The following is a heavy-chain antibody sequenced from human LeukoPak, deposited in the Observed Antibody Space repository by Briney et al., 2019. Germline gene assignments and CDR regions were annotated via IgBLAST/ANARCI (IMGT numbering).Heavy chain of an antibody. V-gene: IGHV4-34*01. D-gene: IGHD3-22*01. CDR2: ISHRGTT. Sequence: PSETLSLTCAVYGGSFSGYYWTWIRQPPGKGLEWIGEISHRGTTMYNPSLKSRVAISVDTSNKQFSLRLTSVTAADTAVYYCTSRDSYYDTNGPREAFDSWGQGTLVTVSS. J-gene: IGHJ4*02. CDR1: GGSFSGYY. CDR3: TSRDSYYDTNGPREAFDS.